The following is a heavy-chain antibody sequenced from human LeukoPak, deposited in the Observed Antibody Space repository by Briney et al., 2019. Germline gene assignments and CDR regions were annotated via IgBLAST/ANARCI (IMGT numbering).Heavy chain of an antibody. J-gene: IGHJ4*02. CDR3: ARGSD. V-gene: IGHV4-34*01. CDR1: GGSFSGYY. Sequence: SETLSLTCAVYGGSFSGYYWSWIRQPPGKGLEWIGEINHSGSTNYNPSLKGRVTISVDTSKNQFSLKLSSVTAADTAVYYCARGSDWGQGTLVTVSS. CDR2: INHSGST.